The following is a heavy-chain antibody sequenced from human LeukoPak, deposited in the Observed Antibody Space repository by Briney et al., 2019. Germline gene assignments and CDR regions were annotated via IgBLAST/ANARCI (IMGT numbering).Heavy chain of an antibody. Sequence: ASVKVSCKXSGYTFIGYYMHWVRQAPRQGLEWMGRINPNSGGTDYSQKFQGRVTMTRDSSISIAYLEFSSLRSDDTAVYYCARDWSMTTLDYWGQGTLVTVSS. J-gene: IGHJ4*02. CDR2: INPNSGGT. CDR1: GYTFIGYY. CDR3: ARDWSMTTLDY. D-gene: IGHD4-17*01. V-gene: IGHV1-2*06.